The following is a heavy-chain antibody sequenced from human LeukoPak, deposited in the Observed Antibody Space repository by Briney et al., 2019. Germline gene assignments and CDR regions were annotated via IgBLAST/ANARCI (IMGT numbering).Heavy chain of an antibody. CDR3: ARDLSGSNYYASGSYAD. CDR1: GYTFTSYY. V-gene: IGHV1-46*01. Sequence: ASVKVSCKASGYTFTSYYMHWVRQAPGQGLEWMGIINPSGGSTSYAQKFQGRVTMARDTSTSTVYMELTSLRSEDTAVYYCARDLSGSNYYASGSYADWGQGALVTVSS. J-gene: IGHJ4*02. CDR2: INPSGGST. D-gene: IGHD3-10*01.